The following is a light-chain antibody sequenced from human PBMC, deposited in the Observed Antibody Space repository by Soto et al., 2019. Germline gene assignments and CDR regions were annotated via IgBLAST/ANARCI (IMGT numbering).Light chain of an antibody. V-gene: IGKV3-20*01. CDR1: YSVSSSY. CDR2: GAS. CDR3: QQYNSYV. J-gene: IGKJ3*01. Sequence: EIVLPQSHGTLSLSPGERAILSCMASYSVSSSYLAWYQQKPGQAPRLLIYGASKRATGIPDRFSGSGSGTDFTLTISSLQPEDFATYYCQQYNSYVFGPGSKVDIK.